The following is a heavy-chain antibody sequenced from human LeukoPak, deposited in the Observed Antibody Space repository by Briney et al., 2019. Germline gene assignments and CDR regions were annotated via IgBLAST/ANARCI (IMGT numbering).Heavy chain of an antibody. Sequence: GGSLRLSCAASGFTFSSYEVNWVRQAPGKGLEWVSYISSSGSTIYYADSVKGRFTISRDNAKNSLYLQMNSLRAEDTAVYYCARQQPAYYYGMDVWGQGTTVTGSS. D-gene: IGHD6-13*01. V-gene: IGHV3-48*03. CDR3: ARQQPAYYYGMDV. CDR2: ISSSGSTI. CDR1: GFTFSSYE. J-gene: IGHJ6*02.